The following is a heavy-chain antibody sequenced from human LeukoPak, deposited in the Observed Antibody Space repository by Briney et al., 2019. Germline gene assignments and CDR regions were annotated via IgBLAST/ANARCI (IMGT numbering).Heavy chain of an antibody. CDR3: ARTSSGWYGKDYYFDY. J-gene: IGHJ4*02. CDR2: IYYSGST. Sequence: KPSGTLSLTCAVSGGSISSYYWSWIRQPPGKGLEWIGYIYYSGSTNYNPSLKSRVTISVDTSKNQFSLKLSSVTAADTAVYYCARTSSGWYGKDYYFDYWGQGTLVTVSS. CDR1: GGSISSYY. V-gene: IGHV4-59*01. D-gene: IGHD6-19*01.